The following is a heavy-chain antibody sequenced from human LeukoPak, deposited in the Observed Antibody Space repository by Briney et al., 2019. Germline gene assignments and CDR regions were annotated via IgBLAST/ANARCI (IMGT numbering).Heavy chain of an antibody. Sequence: SQTLSLTCTVSGGSISSAVYYWSWIRQPPGKGLEWNGYIYYSGSTYYNPSLKSRVTISVDTSKNQFSLKLSSVTAADTAVYYCARDLKDYYDSSGYLPFGYWGQGTLVTVSS. CDR1: GGSISSAVYY. CDR2: IYYSGST. J-gene: IGHJ4*02. V-gene: IGHV4-30-4*01. D-gene: IGHD3-22*01. CDR3: ARDLKDYYDSSGYLPFGY.